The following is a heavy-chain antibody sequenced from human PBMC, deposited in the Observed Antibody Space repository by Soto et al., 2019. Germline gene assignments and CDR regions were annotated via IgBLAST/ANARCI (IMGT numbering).Heavy chain of an antibody. J-gene: IGHJ4*02. Sequence: PVGSLRLSCAASGFTFSNAWMSWVRQAPGKGLEWVGRIKSKTDGGTTDYAAPVKGRFTISRDDSKNTLYLQMNSLKTEDTAVYYCTTGEEYDFWSGYRDYWGQGTLVTVSS. D-gene: IGHD3-3*01. CDR2: IKSKTDGGTT. CDR1: GFTFSNAW. CDR3: TTGEEYDFWSGYRDY. V-gene: IGHV3-15*01.